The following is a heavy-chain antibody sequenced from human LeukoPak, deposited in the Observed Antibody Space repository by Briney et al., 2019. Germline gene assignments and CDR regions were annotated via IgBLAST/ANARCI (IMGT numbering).Heavy chain of an antibody. CDR2: IYYSGST. J-gene: IGHJ4*02. V-gene: IGHV4-59*12. CDR1: GGSISSYY. D-gene: IGHD4-17*01. CDR3: ARVPYGDYPYYFDY. Sequence: SETLSLTCTVSGGSISSYYWSWIRQPPGKGLEWIGYIYYSGSTNYNPSLKSRVTISVDTSKNQFSLKLSPVTAADTAVYYCARVPYGDYPYYFDYWGQGTLVTVSS.